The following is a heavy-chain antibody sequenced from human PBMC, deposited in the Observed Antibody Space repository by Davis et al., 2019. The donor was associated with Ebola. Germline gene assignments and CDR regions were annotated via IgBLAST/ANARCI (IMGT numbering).Heavy chain of an antibody. CDR2: IRSKANSYAT. CDR1: GFTFSNAW. J-gene: IGHJ4*02. CDR3: TSSLATFDY. Sequence: GESLKISCAASGFTFSNAWMHWVRQASGKGLEWVGRIRSKANSYATAYAASVKGRFTISRDDSKNTTYLQMNSLKTEDTAVYYCTSSLATFDYWGQGTLVTVSS. V-gene: IGHV3-73*01.